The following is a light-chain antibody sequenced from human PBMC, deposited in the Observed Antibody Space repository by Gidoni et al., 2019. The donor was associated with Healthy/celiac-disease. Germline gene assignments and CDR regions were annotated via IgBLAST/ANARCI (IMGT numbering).Light chain of an antibody. CDR3: SSYAGSNNFVV. CDR1: SSDAGGYNY. CDR2: EVS. V-gene: IGLV2-8*01. Sequence: QSALTQPPSASGSPGQPVTISCTGTSSDAGGYNYVSWYQQHPGKAPKLMIYEVSKRPSGVPDRFSGSKSGNTASLTVSGLQAEDEADYYCSSYAGSNNFVVFGGGTKLTVL. J-gene: IGLJ2*01.